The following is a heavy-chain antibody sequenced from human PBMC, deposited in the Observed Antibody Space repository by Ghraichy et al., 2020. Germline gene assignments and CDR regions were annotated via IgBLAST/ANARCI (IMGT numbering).Heavy chain of an antibody. J-gene: IGHJ4*02. D-gene: IGHD1-14*01. Sequence: SQTLSLTCTVSGGSISSSSYYWGWIRQPPGKGLEWIGSIYYSGSTYYNPSLKSRVTISVDTSKNQFSLKLSSVTAADTAVYYCASDRIIPGAYWGQGTLVTVSS. CDR1: GGSISSSSYY. V-gene: IGHV4-39*01. CDR3: ASDRIIPGAY. CDR2: IYYSGST.